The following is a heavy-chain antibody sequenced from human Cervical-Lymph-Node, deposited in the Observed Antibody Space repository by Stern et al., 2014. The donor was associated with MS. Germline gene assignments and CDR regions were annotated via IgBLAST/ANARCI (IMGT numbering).Heavy chain of an antibody. V-gene: IGHV3-30*18. CDR1: GFTFSSYG. D-gene: IGHD6-19*01. Sequence: QVQLVQSGGGVVQPGRSLRLSCAASGFTFSSYGMHWVRQAPGKGLEWVAVISYDGSNKYYADSVKGRFTISRDNSKNTLYLQMNSLRAEDTAVYYCAKDRPKNQWLANYYYYGMDVWGQGTTVTVSS. CDR3: AKDRPKNQWLANYYYYGMDV. CDR2: ISYDGSNK. J-gene: IGHJ6*02.